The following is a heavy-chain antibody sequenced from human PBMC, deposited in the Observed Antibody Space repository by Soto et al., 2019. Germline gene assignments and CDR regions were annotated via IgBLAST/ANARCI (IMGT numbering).Heavy chain of an antibody. CDR3: AKEPYDSSGDDY. J-gene: IGHJ4*02. CDR2: ISYDGSNK. CDR1: GFTFSSYG. V-gene: IGHV3-30*18. Sequence: PGGSLRLSCAASGFTFSSYGMHWVRQAPGKGLEWVAIISYDGSNKYYADSVKGRFTISRDNSKNTLYLQMNSLRAEDTAVYYCAKEPYDSSGDDYWGQGTLVTVSS. D-gene: IGHD3-22*01.